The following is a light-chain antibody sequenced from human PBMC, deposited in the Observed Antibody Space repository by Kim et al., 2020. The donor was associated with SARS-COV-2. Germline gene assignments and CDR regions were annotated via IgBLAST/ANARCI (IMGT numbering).Light chain of an antibody. V-gene: IGKV1-5*03. CDR2: GAS. Sequence: SASVRDRVTITCRASQSLSSYLAWYQQKAGEAPKLLIYGASGLETGVPSRFSGSGSGTEFTLTISSLQPDDFATYYCQQYSNGWTFGQGTKVDIK. CDR1: QSLSSY. J-gene: IGKJ1*01. CDR3: QQYSNGWT.